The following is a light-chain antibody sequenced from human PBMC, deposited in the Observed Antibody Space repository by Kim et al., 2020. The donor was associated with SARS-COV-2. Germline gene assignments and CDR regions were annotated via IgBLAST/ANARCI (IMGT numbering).Light chain of an antibody. V-gene: IGKV3-11*01. CDR3: QQRSNWPAMYT. J-gene: IGKJ2*01. CDR1: QSVSSY. CDR2: DAS. Sequence: PGEKANLSCRARQSVSSYVDWYQQKPGQAPRLLIYDASNRATGIPARFSGSGSGTDFTLTISSLEPEDFAVYYCQQRSNWPAMYTFGQGTKLEI.